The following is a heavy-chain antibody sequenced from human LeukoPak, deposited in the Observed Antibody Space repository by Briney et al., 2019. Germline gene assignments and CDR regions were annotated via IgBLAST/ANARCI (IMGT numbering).Heavy chain of an antibody. CDR1: GYTFTSYG. V-gene: IGHV1-18*01. Sequence: ASVKVSCKASGYTFTSYGISWVRQAPGQGLEWMGWISAYNGNTNYAQKLQGRVTMTTDTSTSTAYMELSSLRSEDTAVYYCARDLGGLKRFDYWGQGTLVTVSS. CDR3: ARDLGGLKRFDY. J-gene: IGHJ4*02. D-gene: IGHD3-10*01. CDR2: ISAYNGNT.